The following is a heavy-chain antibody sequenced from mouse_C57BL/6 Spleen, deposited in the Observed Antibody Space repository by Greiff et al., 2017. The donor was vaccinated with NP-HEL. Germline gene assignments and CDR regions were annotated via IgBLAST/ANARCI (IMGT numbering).Heavy chain of an antibody. CDR3: ARDPPFDY. V-gene: IGHV3-6*01. Sequence: EVKLMESGPGLVKPSQSLSLTCSVTGYSITSGYYWNWIRQFPGNKLEWMGYISYDGSNNYNPSLKNRISITRDPSKNQFFLKLNSVTTEDTATYYCARDPPFDYWGQGTTLTVSS. CDR1: GYSITSGYY. CDR2: ISYDGSN. J-gene: IGHJ2*01.